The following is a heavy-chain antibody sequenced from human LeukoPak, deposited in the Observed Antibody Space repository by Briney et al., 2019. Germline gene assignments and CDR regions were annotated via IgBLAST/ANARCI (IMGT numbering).Heavy chain of an antibody. CDR3: ARDSSSWYEGHWFDP. CDR1: GGSISSYY. CDR2: IYYSGST. V-gene: IGHV4-59*12. Sequence: SETLSLTCTVSGGSISSYYWSWIRQPPGKGLEWIGYIYYSGSTNYNPSLKSRVTMSVDTSKNQFSLKLSSVTAADTAVYYCARDSSSWYEGHWFDPWGQGTLVTVSS. D-gene: IGHD6-13*01. J-gene: IGHJ5*02.